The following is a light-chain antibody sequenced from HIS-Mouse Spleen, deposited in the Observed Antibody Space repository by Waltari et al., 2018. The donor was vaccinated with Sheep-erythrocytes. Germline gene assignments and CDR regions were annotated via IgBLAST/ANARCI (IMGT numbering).Light chain of an antibody. Sequence: QSALTQPPSASGSPGQSVTISCTGTSSHVGGYNYVPWYHQHPGKAPKLMIYEVSKRPSGVPDRFSGSKSGNTASLTVSGLQAEDEADYYCSSYAGSNNWVFGGGTKLTVL. J-gene: IGLJ3*02. CDR3: SSYAGSNNWV. CDR1: SSHVGGYNY. V-gene: IGLV2-8*01. CDR2: EVS.